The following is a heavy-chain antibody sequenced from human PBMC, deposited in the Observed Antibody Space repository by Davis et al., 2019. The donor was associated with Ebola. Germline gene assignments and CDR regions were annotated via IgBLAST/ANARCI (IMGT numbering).Heavy chain of an antibody. J-gene: IGHJ4*02. CDR2: ISGSGGST. CDR3: ATSLEGLRGYSYGNAGIAVAVFSGY. Sequence: GESLKISCAASGFTFSSYAMSWVRQAPGKGLEWVSAISGSGGSTYYADSVKGRFTISRDNSKNTLYLQMNSLRAEDTAVYYCATSLEGLRGYSYGNAGIAVAVFSGYWGQGTLVTVSS. V-gene: IGHV3-23*01. CDR1: GFTFSSYA. D-gene: IGHD5-18*01.